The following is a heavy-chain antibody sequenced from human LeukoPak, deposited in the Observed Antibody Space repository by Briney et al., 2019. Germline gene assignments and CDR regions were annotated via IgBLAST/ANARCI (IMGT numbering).Heavy chain of an antibody. CDR1: GFTVSSYW. D-gene: IGHD1-14*01. V-gene: IGHV3-74*01. Sequence: PGGSLRLSCAASGFTVSSYWMHWARQVPGKGLVWVSRINTDGTYTNYADSVKGRVTISRDTAKNTLYQQMNSLRAEDTAVYYCARGNLGADYWGQGTLVTVSS. J-gene: IGHJ4*02. CDR2: INTDGTYT. CDR3: ARGNLGADY.